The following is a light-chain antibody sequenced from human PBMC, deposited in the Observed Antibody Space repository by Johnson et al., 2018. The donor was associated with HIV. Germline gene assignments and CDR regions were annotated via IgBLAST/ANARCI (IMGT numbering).Light chain of an antibody. J-gene: IGLJ1*01. CDR1: SSNIGNNY. CDR2: DNN. Sequence: QSVLTQPPSVSAAPGQKVTISCSGSSSNIGNNYVSWYQQLPGTAPKLLIYDNNKRPSGIPDRFSGSKSGTSATLGITGLQTGDEADYYCGTWDNSLSANVFGTVTKVTVL. V-gene: IGLV1-51*01. CDR3: GTWDNSLSANV.